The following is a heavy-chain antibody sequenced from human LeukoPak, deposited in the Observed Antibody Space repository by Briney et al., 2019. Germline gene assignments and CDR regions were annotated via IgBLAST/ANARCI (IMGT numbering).Heavy chain of an antibody. J-gene: IGHJ5*02. CDR1: GGSISSYY. Sequence: TSETLSLTCTVSGGSISSYYWSWIRQPPGKGLEWIGYIYYNGITNYNPSLTSRVTISVDTSKNQFSPKLGSVTAADTAVYYCARAGGYGSGNSAWGQGTLVTVSS. CDR3: ARAGGYGSGNSA. V-gene: IGHV4-59*01. D-gene: IGHD3-10*01. CDR2: IYYNGIT.